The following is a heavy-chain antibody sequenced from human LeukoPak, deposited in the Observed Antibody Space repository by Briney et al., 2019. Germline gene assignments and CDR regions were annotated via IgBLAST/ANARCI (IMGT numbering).Heavy chain of an antibody. V-gene: IGHV1-69*05. Sequence: SVKVSCKASGGTFGSYAISWVRQAPGQGLEWMGGIIPIFGTANYAQKFQGRVTIITDESTSTAYMELSSLRSEDTAVYYCARGGRGSYYNSLFHYYYYMDVWGKGTTVTVSS. J-gene: IGHJ6*03. CDR3: ARGGRGSYYNSLFHYYYYMDV. CDR2: IIPIFGTA. D-gene: IGHD3-10*01. CDR1: GGTFGSYA.